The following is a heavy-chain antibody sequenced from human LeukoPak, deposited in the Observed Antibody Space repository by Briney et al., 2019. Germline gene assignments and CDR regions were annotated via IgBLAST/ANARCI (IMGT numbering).Heavy chain of an antibody. CDR2: INGDGSAS. V-gene: IGHV3-74*01. CDR1: GFTFSSYW. CDR3: ARDRNTYGATNWFDP. J-gene: IGHJ5*02. Sequence: PGGSPRLSCAASGFTFSSYWMHWVRQVPGKGLLWVSHINGDGSASSYADSVKGRFTISRDNAKNTVYLQMNSVRADDTAVYYCARDRNTYGATNWFDPWGQGTLVTVSS. D-gene: IGHD4/OR15-4a*01.